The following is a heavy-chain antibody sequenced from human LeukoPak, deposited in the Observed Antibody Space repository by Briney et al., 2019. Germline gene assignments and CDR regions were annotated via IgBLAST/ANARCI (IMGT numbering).Heavy chain of an antibody. CDR2: ISAYNGNT. CDR1: GYTFTSYG. V-gene: IGHV1-18*01. CDR3: ARDRVYYGSGSYRDQGGY. Sequence: AASVKVSCEASGYTFTSYGISWVRQAPGQGLEWMGWISAYNGNTNYAQKLQGRVTMTTDTSTSTAYMELRSLRSDDTAVYYCARDRVYYGSGSYRDQGGYWGQGTLVTVSS. D-gene: IGHD3-10*01. J-gene: IGHJ4*02.